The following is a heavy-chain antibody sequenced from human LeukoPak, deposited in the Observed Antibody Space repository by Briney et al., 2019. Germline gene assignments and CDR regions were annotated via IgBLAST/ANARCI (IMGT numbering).Heavy chain of an antibody. CDR1: GFTFSSYS. CDR2: ISSSSSYI. J-gene: IGHJ4*02. CDR3: AQGELSGNYFDY. Sequence: GGSLRLSCAASGFTFSSYSMNWVRQAPGKGLEWVSSISSSSSYIYYADSVKGRFTISRDNAKNSLYLQMNSLRAEDTAVYYCAQGELSGNYFDYWGQGTLVTVSS. V-gene: IGHV3-21*01. D-gene: IGHD1-26*01.